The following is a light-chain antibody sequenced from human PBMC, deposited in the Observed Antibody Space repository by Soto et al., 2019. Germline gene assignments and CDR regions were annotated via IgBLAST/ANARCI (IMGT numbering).Light chain of an antibody. J-gene: IGKJ2*01. CDR3: MQALQSPRT. V-gene: IGKV2-28*01. CDR2: LGS. CDR1: QRLLHSNGFNY. Sequence: DVVMTQSPLSLPVTPGEPASISCTSSQRLLHSNGFNYLAWYLQRPGQSPQLLIYLGSNRASGVPDRFSGSGSGTDFTLKISRVEAEDVGVYYCMQALQSPRTFGQGSKLEIK.